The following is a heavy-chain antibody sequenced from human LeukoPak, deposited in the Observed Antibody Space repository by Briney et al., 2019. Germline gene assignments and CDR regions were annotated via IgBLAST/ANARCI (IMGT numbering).Heavy chain of an antibody. D-gene: IGHD3-3*01. V-gene: IGHV3-23*01. CDR3: ARSFGVVIISGDAFDI. Sequence: AGGSLRLSCAASGFTFSSHAMSWVRQAPGKGLEWVSAISGSGGSTYYADSVKGRFTISRDNSKNTLYLQMNSLRAEDTAVYYCARSFGVVIISGDAFDIWGQGTMVTVSS. CDR1: GFTFSSHA. CDR2: ISGSGGST. J-gene: IGHJ3*02.